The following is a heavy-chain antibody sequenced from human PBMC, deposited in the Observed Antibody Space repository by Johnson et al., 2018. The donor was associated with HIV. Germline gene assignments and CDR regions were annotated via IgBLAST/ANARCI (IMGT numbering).Heavy chain of an antibody. J-gene: IGHJ3*02. D-gene: IGHD6-13*01. CDR1: GFTFSSYG. Sequence: QEQLVESVGGVVQPGTSLRLSCAASGFTFSSYGIHWVRQAPGKGLEWVAFIWHDGRDVYYADSVKGRFTVSRDNSKNAVYLQMNSLGAGDTAVYYCANGRSSWSGDAAFDIWGQGTMVTVSS. V-gene: IGHV3-33*03. CDR3: ANGRSSWSGDAAFDI. CDR2: IWHDGRDV.